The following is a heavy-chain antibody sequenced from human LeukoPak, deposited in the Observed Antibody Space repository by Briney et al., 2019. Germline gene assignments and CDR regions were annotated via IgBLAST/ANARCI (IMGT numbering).Heavy chain of an antibody. CDR3: ARDSRTSGSYLT. D-gene: IGHD3-10*01. Sequence: GGSLRLSCAASGFTFRSYWMHWVRQAPGKGLVWVSRINSDGSSTSYADSVKGRFTISRDNAKNTLSLQMNSLRAEDTAVYYCARDSRTSGSYLTWGQGTLVTVSS. CDR2: INSDGSST. J-gene: IGHJ4*02. CDR1: GFTFRSYW. V-gene: IGHV3-74*01.